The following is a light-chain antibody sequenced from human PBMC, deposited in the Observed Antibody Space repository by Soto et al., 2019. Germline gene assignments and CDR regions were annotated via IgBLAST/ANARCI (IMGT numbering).Light chain of an antibody. CDR1: QRVSSY. V-gene: IGKV1-39*01. CDR3: QQSYSTPYT. J-gene: IGKJ2*01. CDR2: DVS. Sequence: GERATLSCRASQRVSSYLAWYQQKPGQAPRLLIYDVSSLQSGVPSRFSGSGSGTDFTLTISSLQPEDFATYYCQQSYSTPYTFGQGTKLESK.